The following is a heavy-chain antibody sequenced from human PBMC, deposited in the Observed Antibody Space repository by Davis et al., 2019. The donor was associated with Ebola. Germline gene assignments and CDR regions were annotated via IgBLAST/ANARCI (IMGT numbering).Heavy chain of an antibody. Sequence: GESLKISCAASGFTFSSYSMNWVRQAPGKGLEWVGRIRSKANSYATAYAASVKGRFTISRDDSKNTAYLQMNSLKTEDTAVYYCTITYGDLDYWGQGTLVTVSS. D-gene: IGHD4-17*01. CDR3: TITYGDLDY. CDR2: IRSKANSYAT. CDR1: GFTFSSYS. V-gene: IGHV3-73*01. J-gene: IGHJ4*02.